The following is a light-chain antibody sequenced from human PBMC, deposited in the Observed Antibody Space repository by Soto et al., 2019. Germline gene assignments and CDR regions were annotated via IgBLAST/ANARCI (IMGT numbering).Light chain of an antibody. Sequence: DIVLTQSPSTLSLSPGERATLSCRASQSVSSSYLAWYQQRPGQAPRLLIYGASSRATGIPDRFSGSGSGTDFTLTISRLEPEDFAVYYCQQYGSSPLTFGGGTKV. CDR3: QQYGSSPLT. CDR1: QSVSSSY. CDR2: GAS. J-gene: IGKJ4*01. V-gene: IGKV3-20*01.